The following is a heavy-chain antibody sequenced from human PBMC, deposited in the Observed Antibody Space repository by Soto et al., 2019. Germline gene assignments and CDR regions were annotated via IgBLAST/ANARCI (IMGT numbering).Heavy chain of an antibody. CDR2: ISYDGSNK. J-gene: IGHJ4*02. CDR3: VRDKSPYSSGWHNRHFDY. V-gene: IGHV3-30-3*01. D-gene: IGHD6-19*01. Sequence: QVQLVESGGGVVQPGRSLRLSCAASGFTFSSYAMHWVRQAPGKGLEWVAVISYDGSNKYYADSAKGRFTISRDNSKTLYLQTNSLRAEDTAVYYCVRDKSPYSSGWHNRHFDYWGQGTLVTVSS. CDR1: GFTFSSYA.